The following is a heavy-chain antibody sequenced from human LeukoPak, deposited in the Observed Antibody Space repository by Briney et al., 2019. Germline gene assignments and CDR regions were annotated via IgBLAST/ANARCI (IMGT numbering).Heavy chain of an antibody. CDR3: ARGNVDTAMVNYGMGV. V-gene: IGHV3-20*04. Sequence: GGSLRLSCAASGFTFDDYGMSWVRQAPGKGLEWVSGINWNGGSTGYADSVKGRFTISRDNAKNSLYLQMNSLRAGDTAVYYCARGNVDTAMVNYGMGVWGQGTTVTVSS. CDR2: INWNGGST. CDR1: GFTFDDYG. J-gene: IGHJ6*02. D-gene: IGHD5-18*01.